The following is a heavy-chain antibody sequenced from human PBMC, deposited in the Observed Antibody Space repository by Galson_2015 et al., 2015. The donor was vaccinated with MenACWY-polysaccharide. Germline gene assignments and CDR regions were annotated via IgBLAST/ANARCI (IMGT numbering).Heavy chain of an antibody. J-gene: IGHJ4*02. D-gene: IGHD3-10*01. Sequence: SCKASGGTFSSYAISWVRQAPGQGLEWMGGIIPIFGTANYAQKFQGRVTITTDESTSTAYMELSSLRSEDTAVYYCARNLGYYYGSGSYGPSPFDYWGQGTLVTVSS. CDR2: IIPIFGTA. CDR1: GGTFSSYA. CDR3: ARNLGYYYGSGSYGPSPFDY. V-gene: IGHV1-69*05.